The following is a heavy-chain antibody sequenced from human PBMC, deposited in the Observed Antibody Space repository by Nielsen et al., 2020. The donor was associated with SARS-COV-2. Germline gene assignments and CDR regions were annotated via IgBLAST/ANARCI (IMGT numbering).Heavy chain of an antibody. CDR3: AIGGYCSGGSCYGAFGY. D-gene: IGHD2-15*01. V-gene: IGHV1-69*13. CDR2: IIPIFGTA. J-gene: IGHJ4*02. CDR1: GGTFSSYA. Sequence: SVQVSCKASGGTFSSYAISWVRQAPGQGLEWMGGIIPIFGTANYAQKFQGRVTITADESTSTAYMELSSLRSEDTAVYYCAIGGYCSGGSCYGAFGYWGQGTLVTVSS.